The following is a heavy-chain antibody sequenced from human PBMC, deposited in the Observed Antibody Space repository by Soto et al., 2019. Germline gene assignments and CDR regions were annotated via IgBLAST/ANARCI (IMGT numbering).Heavy chain of an antibody. Sequence: QVRLVQSGAEVKAPGASVKVSCKAPGDTFTSYYMHWVRQAPGHGLEWMGVINPNGGSTRFAQKFQGRVTMTSDTSTSTVYMELRGLTSEDTAVYYCGRDSAGSGWSFDFWGQGSLVTVSS. V-gene: IGHV1-46*01. J-gene: IGHJ4*02. D-gene: IGHD6-19*01. CDR2: INPNGGST. CDR1: GDTFTSYY. CDR3: GRDSAGSGWSFDF.